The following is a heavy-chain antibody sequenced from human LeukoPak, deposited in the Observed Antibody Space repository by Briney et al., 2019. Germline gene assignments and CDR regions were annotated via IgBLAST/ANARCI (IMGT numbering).Heavy chain of an antibody. D-gene: IGHD3-16*02. CDR3: ARGPSGRGGYRRFDY. J-gene: IGHJ4*02. CDR1: GGSISSGGYS. V-gene: IGHV4-30-2*01. Sequence: KATETLSLTCAVSGGSISSGGYSWSWIRQPPGKGLEWIGYIYHSGSTYYNPSLKSRVTISIDRSKNQFSLKLSSVTAADTAVYHCARGPSGRGGYRRFDYWGQGTLVTVSS. CDR2: IYHSGST.